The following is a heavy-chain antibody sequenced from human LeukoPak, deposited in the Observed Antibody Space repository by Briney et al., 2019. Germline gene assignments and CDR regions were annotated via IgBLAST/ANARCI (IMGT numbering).Heavy chain of an antibody. CDR1: GFTFSSYG. CDR3: AKDSRATKTIDY. J-gene: IGHJ4*02. V-gene: IGHV3-30*02. D-gene: IGHD1-26*01. Sequence: GGSLRLSCAASGFTFSSYGMHWVRQAPGKGLEWVAFIRYDGSNKYYADSVKGRFTISRDNSKNTLYLQMNSPRAEDTAVYYCAKDSRATKTIDYWGQGTLVTVSS. CDR2: IRYDGSNK.